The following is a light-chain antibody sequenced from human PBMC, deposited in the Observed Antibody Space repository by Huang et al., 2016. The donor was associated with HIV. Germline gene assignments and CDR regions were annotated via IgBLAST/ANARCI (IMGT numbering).Light chain of an antibody. CDR3: QQYNNSPGT. CDR1: QRVSSN. Sequence: EIVMTQSPATLSVSPGERATLSCRASQRVSSNLAWYQQKPGQAPRLRIYGASTRATGIPARFSGSGSGTEFTLTISSLQSEDFAVYYCQQYNNSPGTFGQGTKVEIK. V-gene: IGKV3-15*01. J-gene: IGKJ1*01. CDR2: GAS.